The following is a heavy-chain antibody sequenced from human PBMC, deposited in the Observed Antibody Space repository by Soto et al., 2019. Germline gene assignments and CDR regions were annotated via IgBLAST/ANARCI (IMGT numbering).Heavy chain of an antibody. D-gene: IGHD3-10*01. CDR1: GYTFTIYA. V-gene: IGHV1-3*01. Sequence: ASVKVSCKASGYTFTIYAIHWVRQAPGQRLEWMGWINAGNGNTEYSQNFQDRVTITRDTSASTAYMELSSLRSEDTSVYYCARRYVPLYYGSGSYYDPDAFDIWGQGTMVTVSS. J-gene: IGHJ3*02. CDR2: INAGNGNT. CDR3: ARRYVPLYYGSGSYYDPDAFDI.